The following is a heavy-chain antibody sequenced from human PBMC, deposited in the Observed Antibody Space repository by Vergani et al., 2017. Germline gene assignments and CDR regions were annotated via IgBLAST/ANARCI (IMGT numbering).Heavy chain of an antibody. CDR2: ISGSGLSA. V-gene: IGHV3-23*04. CDR1: RITFNSYG. Sequence: VQLVESGGGVVQPGGSLRLSCAASRITFNSYGMHWVRQAPGKGLEWVSGISGSGLSAYYTDSVKGRFTISRDNSKNMLFLQMNNLRTEDTAIYYCAKQYFVSGNYLFDYWCQGTLVTVSS. CDR3: AKQYFVSGNYLFDY. J-gene: IGHJ4*02. D-gene: IGHD3-10*01.